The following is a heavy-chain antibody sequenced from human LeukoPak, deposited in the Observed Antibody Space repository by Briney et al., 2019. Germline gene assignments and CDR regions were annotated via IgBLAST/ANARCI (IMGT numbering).Heavy chain of an antibody. J-gene: IGHJ5*02. CDR1: GFTFSSYA. D-gene: IGHD6-25*01. CDR3: ARKKEGHNSALNPPWFDP. Sequence: GGSLRLSCAASGFTFSSYAMHWVRQAPGKGLEWVAVISYDGSNKYYADSVKGRFTISRDNSKNTLYLQLNRLRPEDTATYYCARKKEGHNSALNPPWFDPWGQGTLVTVSS. CDR2: ISYDGSNK. V-gene: IGHV3-30-3*01.